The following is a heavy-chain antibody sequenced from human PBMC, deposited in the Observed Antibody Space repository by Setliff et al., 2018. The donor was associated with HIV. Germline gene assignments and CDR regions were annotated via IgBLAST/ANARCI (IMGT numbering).Heavy chain of an antibody. Sequence: SETLSLTCTVSAYSIRNGYYWGWIRQSPGKGLEWIGTLYYDGNTYYNPSLKSRVTMSVDTSKNQFSLNLNSVTAADTAVYCCAGYVSDWFYIDYWGQGTLVTVSS. CDR2: LYYDGNT. CDR1: AYSIRNGYY. CDR3: AGYVSDWFYIDY. J-gene: IGHJ4*02. V-gene: IGHV4-38-2*02. D-gene: IGHD3-9*01.